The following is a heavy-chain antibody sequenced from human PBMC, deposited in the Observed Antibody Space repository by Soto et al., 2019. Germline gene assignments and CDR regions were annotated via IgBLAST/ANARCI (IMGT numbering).Heavy chain of an antibody. Sequence: GGSLRLSCAASGFTFTSYAMHWVRQAPGKGLEYLAIISYDGSNTYYADSVKGRFTISRDNSKNTLYLQMNSLRAEDTAVYYCAKDGETKQWLRYFDYWGQGNLVTVS. J-gene: IGHJ4*02. CDR3: AKDGETKQWLRYFDY. CDR2: ISYDGSNT. D-gene: IGHD6-19*01. V-gene: IGHV3-30*18. CDR1: GFTFTSYA.